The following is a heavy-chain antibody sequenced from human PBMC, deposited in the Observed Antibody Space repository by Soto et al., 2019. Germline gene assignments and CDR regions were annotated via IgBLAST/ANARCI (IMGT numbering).Heavy chain of an antibody. Sequence: PGGSLRLSCAASGFTFSSYDMHWVRQATGKGLEWVSAIGTAGDTYYPGSVKGRFTISRENAKNSLYLQMNSLRAEDTAVYYCARVGYYDILTGYGPLLGYGMDVWGQGTTVTVSS. J-gene: IGHJ6*02. CDR3: ARVGYYDILTGYGPLLGYGMDV. D-gene: IGHD3-9*01. CDR2: IGTAGDT. V-gene: IGHV3-13*01. CDR1: GFTFSSYD.